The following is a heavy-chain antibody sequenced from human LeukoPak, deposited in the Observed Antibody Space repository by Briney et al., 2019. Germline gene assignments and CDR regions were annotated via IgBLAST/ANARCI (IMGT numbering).Heavy chain of an antibody. CDR2: ICTAGDT. J-gene: IGHJ6*02. CDR1: GFTFSSYD. Sequence: GGSLRLSCAASGFTFSSYDMHGGRQATGKGVEWVSAICTAGDTYYPGSVKGGFTISRENTKNSLYLQMNSLRAGDTAVYYCAKSSSYYYYGMDVWGQGTTVTVSS. D-gene: IGHD2-2*01. V-gene: IGHV3-13*01. CDR3: AKSSSYYYYGMDV.